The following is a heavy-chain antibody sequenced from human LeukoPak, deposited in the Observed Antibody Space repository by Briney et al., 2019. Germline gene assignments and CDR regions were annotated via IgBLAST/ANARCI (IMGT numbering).Heavy chain of an antibody. CDR1: GYRFTELS. J-gene: IGHJ4*02. Sequence: GASVKVSCKVSGYRFTELSRHWVRQAPGKGLEWLGGFDLVHGDTIYAQKFQGRVTMTGDTSTDTSYMELSSLGSEDTAVYFCTAGRAYSLLDFWGQGTLVIVSS. CDR2: FDLVHGDT. CDR3: TAGRAYSLLDF. D-gene: IGHD5-18*01. V-gene: IGHV1-24*01.